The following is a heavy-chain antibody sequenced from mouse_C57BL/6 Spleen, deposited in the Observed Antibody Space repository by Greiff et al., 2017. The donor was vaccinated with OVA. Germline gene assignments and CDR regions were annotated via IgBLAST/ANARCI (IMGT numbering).Heavy chain of an antibody. CDR3: ARHNGSSYGAWFAY. V-gene: IGHV5-12*01. CDR2: ISNGGGST. D-gene: IGHD1-1*01. CDR1: GFTFSDYY. Sequence: EVKVEESGGGLVQPGGSLKLSCAASGFTFSDYYMYWVRQTPEKRLEWVAYISNGGGSTYYPDTVKGRFTISRDNAKNTLYLQMSRLKSEDTAMYYGARHNGSSYGAWFAYWGQGTLVTVSA. J-gene: IGHJ3*01.